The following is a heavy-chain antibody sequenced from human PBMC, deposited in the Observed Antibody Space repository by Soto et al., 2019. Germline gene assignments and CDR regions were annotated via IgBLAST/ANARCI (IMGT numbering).Heavy chain of an antibody. D-gene: IGHD3-22*01. CDR3: AASYYDSSAFDI. Sequence: SVNGSGKASGFTFSGAAMRWGRQARGQRLEHMGWIVVGSGNTNYAQKFQERVTITRDMYTSTAYMYLRSLRSEDKAVYYCAASYYDSSAFDIWGQGTMVPVS. J-gene: IGHJ3*02. CDR1: GFTFSGAA. CDR2: IVVGSGNT. V-gene: IGHV1-58*02.